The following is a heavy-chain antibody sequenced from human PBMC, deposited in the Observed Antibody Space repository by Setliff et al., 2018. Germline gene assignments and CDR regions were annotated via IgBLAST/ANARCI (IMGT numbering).Heavy chain of an antibody. CDR3: ARAKYGTTTYFES. CDR1: GDSMGDFY. CDR2: ISYVGYT. J-gene: IGHJ4*02. Sequence: SETLSLTCSASGDSMGDFYWSWIRQTPGKGLEWIGHISYVGYTVYKPSLQSRVTISADTSKKQLSLTLTSVTVADTAVYYCARAKYGTTTYFESWGPGTRVTVSS. D-gene: IGHD1-1*01. V-gene: IGHV4-59*01.